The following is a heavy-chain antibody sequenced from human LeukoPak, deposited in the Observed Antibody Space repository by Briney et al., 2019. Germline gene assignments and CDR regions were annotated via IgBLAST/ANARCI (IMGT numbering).Heavy chain of an antibody. CDR1: GFTLSNYD. V-gene: IGHV3-30*02. Sequence: PGGSQRLSCAASGFTLSNYDIHWVRQAPGQGLKWVAFIRYDGSNKYADSVKGRFTISRDNSKNTLYLQMNSLRAEDTAVYYCAKSYNWNDGYYMDVWGKGTTVTVSS. J-gene: IGHJ6*03. CDR3: AKSYNWNDGYYMDV. CDR2: IRYDGSNK. D-gene: IGHD1-1*01.